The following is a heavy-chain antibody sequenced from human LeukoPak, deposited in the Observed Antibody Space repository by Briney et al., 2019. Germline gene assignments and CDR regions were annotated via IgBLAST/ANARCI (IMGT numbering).Heavy chain of an antibody. J-gene: IGHJ6*03. V-gene: IGHV1-2*02. CDR2: INPNTGGT. Sequence: GASVKVSCKASGYTFTGYYMHWVRQAPGQGLEWMGWINPNTGGTKYAQNFQGRVTMTRDMSISTAYMELSRLRSDDTAVYYCARGFGSGWYLRDYYMDVWVKGTTVTVSS. CDR1: GYTFTGYY. D-gene: IGHD6-19*01. CDR3: ARGFGSGWYLRDYYMDV.